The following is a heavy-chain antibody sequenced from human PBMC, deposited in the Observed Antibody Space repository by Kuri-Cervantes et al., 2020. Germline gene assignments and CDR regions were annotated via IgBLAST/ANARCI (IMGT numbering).Heavy chain of an antibody. CDR2: INPNSGGT. V-gene: IGHV1-2*02. D-gene: IGHD3-3*02. J-gene: IGHJ4*02. Sequence: ASVKVSCKASGYTFTSYGISWVRQATGQGHEWMGWINPNSGGTNYAQKFQGRVTMTRDTSISTAYMELSRLGSDDTAVYYCASLHSILYYFDYWGQGTLVTVSS. CDR1: GYTFTSYG. CDR3: ASLHSILYYFDY.